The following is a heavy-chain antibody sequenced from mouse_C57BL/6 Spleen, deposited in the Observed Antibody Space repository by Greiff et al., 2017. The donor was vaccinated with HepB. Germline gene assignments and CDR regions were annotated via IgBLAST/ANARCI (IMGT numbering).Heavy chain of an antibody. J-gene: IGHJ2*01. Sequence: VQLQQSGPELVKPGASVKISCKASGYSFTGYYMHWVKQSSEKSLEWIGEIKPRTGGNSYNQKFKGKATLTVDKSSSTAYMQLKSLTSEDSAVYYCARYLGRGTYYFDYWGQGTTLTVSS. V-gene: IGHV1-43*01. D-gene: IGHD4-1*01. CDR1: GYSFTGYY. CDR2: IKPRTGGN. CDR3: ARYLGRGTYYFDY.